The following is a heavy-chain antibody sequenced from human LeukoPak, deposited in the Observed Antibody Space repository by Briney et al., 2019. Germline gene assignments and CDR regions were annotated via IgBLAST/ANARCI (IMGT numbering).Heavy chain of an antibody. D-gene: IGHD3-22*01. CDR3: AAVQDRYDSSGLPHFAFDI. CDR1: GYTFTGYY. V-gene: IGHV1-2*02. CDR2: INPNSGGT. Sequence: GASVKVSCKASGYTFTGYYMHWVRQAPGQGLEWMGWINPNSGGTNYAQKFQERVTITRDMSTSTAYMELSSLRSEDTAVYYCAAVQDRYDSSGLPHFAFDIWGQGTMVTVSS. J-gene: IGHJ3*02.